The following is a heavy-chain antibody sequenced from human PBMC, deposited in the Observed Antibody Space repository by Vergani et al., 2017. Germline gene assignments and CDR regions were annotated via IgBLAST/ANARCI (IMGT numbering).Heavy chain of an antibody. Sequence: EVQLVESGGGLVQPGRSLRLSCAASGFTFSSYSMNWVRQAPGKGLEWVSSISSSSSYIYYADSVKGRFTISRDNAKNSLYLQMNSLRAEDTAVYYCARVLGYCSSTSCSPFDYWGQGTLVTVSS. CDR3: ARVLGYCSSTSCSPFDY. J-gene: IGHJ4*02. D-gene: IGHD2-2*01. CDR2: ISSSSSYI. V-gene: IGHV3-21*01. CDR1: GFTFSSYS.